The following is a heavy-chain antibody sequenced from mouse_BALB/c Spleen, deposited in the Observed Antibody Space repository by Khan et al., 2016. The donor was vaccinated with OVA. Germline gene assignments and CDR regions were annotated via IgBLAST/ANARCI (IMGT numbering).Heavy chain of an antibody. CDR3: TRHGFVAWFTY. J-gene: IGHJ3*01. CDR2: IDPFCGGT. Sequence: VQLKQSGPELMKPGASVKISCKASGYSFTNYYIHWVIQSHGKSLEWIGYIDPFCGGTTYNQKFKGKATLTVDKSSRTAYMHLSNLTSEYSAVYYCTRHGFVAWFTYGGRGTLVTVSA. CDR1: GYSFTNYY. V-gene: IGHV1S135*01. D-gene: IGHD2-2*01.